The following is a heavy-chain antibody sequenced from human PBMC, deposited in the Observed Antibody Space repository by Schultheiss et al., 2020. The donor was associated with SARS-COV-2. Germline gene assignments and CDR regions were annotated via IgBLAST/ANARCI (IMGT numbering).Heavy chain of an antibody. CDR2: ISFDGSGK. CDR3: ARDVAVGTSIGTIDH. J-gene: IGHJ4*02. V-gene: IGHV3-30*04. Sequence: GESLKISCAASGFTFIGHAMHWVRQAPGKGLEWVAAISFDGSGKANADSVKGRFTISRDNSKNTLYLQLSSLRPEDTALYYCARDVAVGTSIGTIDHWGQGTLVTVSS. D-gene: IGHD2-2*01. CDR1: GFTFIGHA.